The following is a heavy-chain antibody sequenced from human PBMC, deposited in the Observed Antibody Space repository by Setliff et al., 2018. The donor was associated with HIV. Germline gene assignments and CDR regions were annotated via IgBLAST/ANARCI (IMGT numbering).Heavy chain of an antibody. CDR3: ASARIPTGGTSTSLDY. CDR2: IYTNGST. Sequence: PSETLSLTCSVSGGSITSGSYYWGWIRQPAGKGLEWIGHIYTNGSTSYSPSLKSRVTISVDTSKNQFSLKLSSVTAADTAVYYCASARIPTGGTSTSLDYWGQGALVTVSS. CDR1: GGSITSGSYY. D-gene: IGHD1-1*01. J-gene: IGHJ4*02. V-gene: IGHV4-61*09.